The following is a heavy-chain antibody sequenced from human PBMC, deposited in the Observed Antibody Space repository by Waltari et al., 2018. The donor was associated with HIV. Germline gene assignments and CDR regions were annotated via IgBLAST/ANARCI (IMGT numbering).Heavy chain of an antibody. CDR2: LCHDGTNR. CDR1: GFTFKTYG. D-gene: IGHD3-3*01. Sequence: QVRLVASGGRVVQPGSSLTLSCAASGFTFKTYGMHWVRQAAGKGLGWVGSLCHDGTNRRYADFARGRFTVSRDNSKNFLFLHMTGLRGDDTGLYFCAKESYDGYYDFWSGHNFFDSWGQGT. CDR3: AKESYDGYYDFWSGHNFFDS. J-gene: IGHJ5*01. V-gene: IGHV3-33*03.